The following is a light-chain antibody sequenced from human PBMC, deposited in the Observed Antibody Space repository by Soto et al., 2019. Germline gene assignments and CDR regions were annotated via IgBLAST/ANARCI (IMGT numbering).Light chain of an antibody. CDR1: QSVSSCY. J-gene: IGKJ1*01. Sequence: EIVLTQSPGTLSLSPGERATLSCRASQSVSSCYLAWYQQNRGQAPRLLIYGASSRAPVIPDRFGGSGSGTDFTLTISRLEPEDFAVYYCQQYGSSRLTFGQGTNVEIK. V-gene: IGKV3-20*01. CDR2: GAS. CDR3: QQYGSSRLT.